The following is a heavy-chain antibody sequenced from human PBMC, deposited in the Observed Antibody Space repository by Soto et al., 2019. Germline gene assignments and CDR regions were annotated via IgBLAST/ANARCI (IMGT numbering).Heavy chain of an antibody. CDR2: IYWNDDK. Sequence: SGPTLVNPTQTLTLTCTFSGFSLSTSGVGVGWIRQPPGKALEWLALIYWNDDKRYSPSLKSKLTITKDTSKNQVVLTMTNMDPVDTATDYCACSSTTPLLYYYGMDVWGQGTTVTVSS. CDR1: GFSLSTSGVG. J-gene: IGHJ6*02. D-gene: IGHD2-2*01. CDR3: ACSSTTPLLYYYGMDV. V-gene: IGHV2-5*01.